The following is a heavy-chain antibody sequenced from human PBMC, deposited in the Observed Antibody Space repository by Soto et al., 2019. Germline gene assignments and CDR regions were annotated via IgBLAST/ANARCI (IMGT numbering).Heavy chain of an antibody. D-gene: IGHD3-3*01. Sequence: GGSRRLSCAASEFTFNTYRMHWGRQAPGKGLGWVAVISHDEGTKYYGDSMKGRFTISRDNSKNTLYLQMNSLRGDDTAVYYCARGASDFWGAYPEIHFFDSWGQGTLVTFSS. V-gene: IGHV3-30*03. CDR1: EFTFNTYR. CDR2: ISHDEGTK. J-gene: IGHJ4*02. CDR3: ARGASDFWGAYPEIHFFDS.